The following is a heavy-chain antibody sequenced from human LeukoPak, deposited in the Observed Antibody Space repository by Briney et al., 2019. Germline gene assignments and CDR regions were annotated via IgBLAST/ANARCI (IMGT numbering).Heavy chain of an antibody. CDR1: GGSFSGYY. V-gene: IGHV4-34*01. Sequence: SETLSLTCAVYGGSFSGYYWGWIRQPPGKGLEWIGEINHSGSTNYNPSLKSRVTISVDTSKNQFSLKLSSVTAADTAVYYCAYSSGWYRVDYWGQGTLVTVSS. J-gene: IGHJ4*02. CDR3: AYSSGWYRVDY. CDR2: INHSGST. D-gene: IGHD6-19*01.